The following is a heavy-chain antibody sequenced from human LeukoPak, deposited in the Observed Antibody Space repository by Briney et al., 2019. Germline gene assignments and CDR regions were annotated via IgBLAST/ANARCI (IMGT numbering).Heavy chain of an antibody. CDR2: IRYDGSNK. D-gene: IGHD3-22*01. Sequence: GGSLRLSCAASGFTFSSYGMHWVRQAPGKGLEWVAFIRYDGSNKYYADSVKGRFTISRDNSKNTLYLQMNSLRAEDTAVYYCAKDYYYDSSDPFDYWGQGTLVTVSS. CDR1: GFTFSSYG. V-gene: IGHV3-30*02. CDR3: AKDYYYDSSDPFDY. J-gene: IGHJ4*02.